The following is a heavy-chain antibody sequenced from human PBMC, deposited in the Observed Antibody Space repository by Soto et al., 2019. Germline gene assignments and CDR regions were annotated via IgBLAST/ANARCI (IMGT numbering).Heavy chain of an antibody. CDR1: GYSFTSYW. V-gene: IGHV5-51*01. CDR2: IYPGDSDT. D-gene: IGHD2-2*01. Sequence: GESLKISCKGSGYSFTSYWIGWVRQMPGKGLEWMGIIYPGDSDTRYSPSFQGQVTISADKSISTAYLQWSSLKASDTAMYYCARGPSEYCSSTSCRGGDNWFDPWGQGTLVTVSS. CDR3: ARGPSEYCSSTSCRGGDNWFDP. J-gene: IGHJ5*02.